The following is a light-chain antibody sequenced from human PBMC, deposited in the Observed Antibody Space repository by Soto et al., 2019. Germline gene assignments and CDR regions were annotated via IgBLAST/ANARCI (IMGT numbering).Light chain of an antibody. CDR3: QSYDSSLSFYV. CDR1: SSNIGAGYD. CDR2: GNS. V-gene: IGLV1-40*01. Sequence: QAVVTQPPSVSVAPGQRVTISCTGSSSNIGAGYDVHWYQQLPGTAPKLLIYGNSNRPSGVPDRFSGSKSGTSASLAITGLQAEDEADYYCQSYDSSLSFYVFGTGTKVTVL. J-gene: IGLJ1*01.